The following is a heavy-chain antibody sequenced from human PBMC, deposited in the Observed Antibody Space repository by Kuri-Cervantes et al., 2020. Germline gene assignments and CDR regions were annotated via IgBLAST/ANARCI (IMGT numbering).Heavy chain of an antibody. Sequence: ASVKVSCKTSGYTFFNYGISWVRQAPGQGLEWMGWSSVYNGDTNYAQKFQGRVTITADESTSTAYTELSSLRSEDTAVYYCAREAFHSSSWHKSDDAFDIWGQGTMVTVSS. D-gene: IGHD6-13*01. V-gene: IGHV1-18*01. CDR2: SSVYNGDT. J-gene: IGHJ3*02. CDR1: GYTFFNYG. CDR3: AREAFHSSSWHKSDDAFDI.